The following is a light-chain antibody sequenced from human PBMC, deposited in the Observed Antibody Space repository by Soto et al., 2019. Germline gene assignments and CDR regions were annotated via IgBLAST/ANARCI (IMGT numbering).Light chain of an antibody. CDR1: QSVSSY. CDR3: QQRSNWPPMYT. CDR2: HAS. Sequence: EIVLTQSPATLSLSPGARATLSCRASQSVSSYLAWYQQKPGQAPRLLIYHASNRATGIPARFSGSGSGTDFTLTISSLEPEDFAVYYCQQRSNWPPMYTFGQGTKLEIK. J-gene: IGKJ2*01. V-gene: IGKV3-11*01.